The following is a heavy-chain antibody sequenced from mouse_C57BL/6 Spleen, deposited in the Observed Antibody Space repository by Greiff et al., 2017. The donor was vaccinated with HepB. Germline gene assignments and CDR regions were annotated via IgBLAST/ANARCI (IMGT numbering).Heavy chain of an antibody. V-gene: IGHV1-69*01. CDR3: ARWGGAYYYAMDY. CDR1: GYTFTSYW. J-gene: IGHJ4*01. CDR2: IDPSDSYT. Sequence: VQLQQSGAELVMPGASVKLSCKASGYTFTSYWMHWVKQRPGQGLEWIGEIDPSDSYTNYNQKFKGKSTLTVDKSSSTAYMQLSSLTSEDSAVYYCARWGGAYYYAMDYWGQGTSVTVSS.